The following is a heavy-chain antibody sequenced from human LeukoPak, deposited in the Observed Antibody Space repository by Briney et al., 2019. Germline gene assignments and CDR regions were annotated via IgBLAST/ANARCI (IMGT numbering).Heavy chain of an antibody. CDR2: ISGPGSST. J-gene: IGHJ4*02. D-gene: IGHD3-22*01. V-gene: IGHV3-23*01. CDR3: AKPSRDFDSSGYSHFDY. Sequence: GGSLRLSCAASGFTFSNYAMSWVRQAPGKGLEWVSTISGPGSSTYSADSVKGRFTIPRDNSKNTLYLQMHSLRAEDTAIYYCAKPSRDFDSSGYSHFDYWGQGTLVTVSS. CDR1: GFTFSNYA.